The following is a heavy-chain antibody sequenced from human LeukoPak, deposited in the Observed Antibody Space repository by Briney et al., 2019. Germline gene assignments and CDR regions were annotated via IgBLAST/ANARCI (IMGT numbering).Heavy chain of an antibody. J-gene: IGHJ6*02. CDR3: AKDRRYSSGSNPYYYYYYGMDV. V-gene: IGHV3-23*01. CDR1: GFTFSSYA. Sequence: GGSLRLSCAASGFTFSSYAMSWVRQAPGKGLEWVSAISGSGGSTYYADSVKGRFTISRDNSKNTLYLQMNSLRAEDTAVYYCAKDRRYSSGSNPYYYYYYGMDVWGQGTTVTVSS. D-gene: IGHD6-19*01. CDR2: ISGSGGST.